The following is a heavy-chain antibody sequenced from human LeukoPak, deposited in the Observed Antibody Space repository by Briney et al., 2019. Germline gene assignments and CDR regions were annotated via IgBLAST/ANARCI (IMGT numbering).Heavy chain of an antibody. J-gene: IGHJ4*02. CDR2: INPNSGGT. CDR1: GYTFTGYY. CDR3: ARDIYPSSTSCYVV. D-gene: IGHD2-2*01. V-gene: IGHV1-2*02. Sequence: ASVKVSCKASGYTFTGYYMHWVRQAPGQGLGWMGWINPNSGGTNYAQKFQGRVTMTRDTSISTAYMELSRLRSDDTAVYYCARDIYPSSTSCYVVWGQGTLVTVSS.